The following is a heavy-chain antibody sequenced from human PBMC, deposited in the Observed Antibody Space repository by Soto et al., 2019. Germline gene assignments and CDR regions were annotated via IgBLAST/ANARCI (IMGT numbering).Heavy chain of an antibody. CDR1: GFSVTSNC. CDR3: ARGLKLERRVGLWSAPRNDAEFFDY. CDR2: LHSSGST. D-gene: IGHD1-1*01. Sequence: PGGSLRLSCAASGFSVTSNCMNWVRQAPGKGLEWVSVLHSSGSTYYADPVKGRFTISRDSSKNTLYLEMNSLRAEDTAVYYCARGLKLERRVGLWSAPRNDAEFFDYWGQGSLVTVSS. J-gene: IGHJ4*01. V-gene: IGHV3-66*01.